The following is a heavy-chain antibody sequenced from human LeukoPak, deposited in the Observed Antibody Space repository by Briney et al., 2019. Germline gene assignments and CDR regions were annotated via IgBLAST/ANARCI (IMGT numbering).Heavy chain of an antibody. V-gene: IGHV4-39*01. CDR1: GGSISSSSYY. J-gene: IGHJ4*02. Sequence: PSETLSLTCTVSGGSISSSSYYWGWIRQPPGKGLEWIGSIYYNGSTYYNPSLKSRVTISVDTSKNQFSLKLSSVTAADTAVYYCALTAGTDDYWGQGTLVTVSS. D-gene: IGHD6-13*01. CDR3: ALTAGTDDY. CDR2: IYYNGST.